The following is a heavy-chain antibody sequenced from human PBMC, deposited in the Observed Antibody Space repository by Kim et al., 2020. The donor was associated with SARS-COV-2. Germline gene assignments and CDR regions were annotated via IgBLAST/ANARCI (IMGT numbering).Heavy chain of an antibody. CDR3: ARGSGYDYWFDP. CDR2: TYYRSKWSN. D-gene: IGHD5-12*01. Sequence: SQTLSLTCAISGDSVSGNSAAWNWIRQSPSRGLEWLGRTYYRSKWSNDYAASVKGRISINADTSKNQFSLQLNSMTHEDTAVYYCARGSGYDYWFDPWGQGTLVTVSS. CDR1: GDSVSGNSAA. J-gene: IGHJ5*02. V-gene: IGHV6-1*01.